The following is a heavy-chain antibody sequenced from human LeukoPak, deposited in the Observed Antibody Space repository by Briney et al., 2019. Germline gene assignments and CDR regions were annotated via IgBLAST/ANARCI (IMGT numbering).Heavy chain of an antibody. J-gene: IGHJ4*02. CDR2: ISYDGSNK. CDR3: AAIAVAGTFDY. D-gene: IGHD6-19*01. V-gene: IGHV3-30*04. Sequence: GGSLRLSCAASGFTFSSYAMHWVRQAPGKGLEWVAVISYDGSNKYYADSVKGRFTISRDNSKNTLYLQMNSLRAEDTAVYYCAAIAVAGTFDYWGQGTLVTVSS. CDR1: GFTFSSYA.